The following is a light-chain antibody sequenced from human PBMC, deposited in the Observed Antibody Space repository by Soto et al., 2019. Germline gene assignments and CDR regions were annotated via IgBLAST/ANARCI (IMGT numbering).Light chain of an antibody. Sequence: EIVMTQSPATLSVSPGERATLSCRASQSVRSILAWYQQKPGQAPRLLIYGASTRATGIPARFSGSGSGTEFTLTISSLQSEDFAVYYCQQYNNWPRTFGQGTKVEIK. V-gene: IGKV3-15*01. CDR2: GAS. CDR1: QSVRSI. J-gene: IGKJ1*01. CDR3: QQYNNWPRT.